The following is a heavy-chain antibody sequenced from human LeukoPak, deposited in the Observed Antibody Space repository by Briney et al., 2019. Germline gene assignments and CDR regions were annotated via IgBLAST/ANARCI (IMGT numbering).Heavy chain of an antibody. CDR1: GFTFSSYS. Sequence: GGSLRLSCAASGFTFSSYSMNWVRQAPGKGLEWVSSISSSSSYIYYADSVKGRFTISRDNAKNSLYLQMNSLRAEDTAVYYCARGGYCSRTSCYAGSPQGGRGTLVPVSS. CDR2: ISSSSSYI. J-gene: IGHJ4*02. D-gene: IGHD2-2*01. V-gene: IGHV3-21*04. CDR3: ARGGYCSRTSCYAGSPQ.